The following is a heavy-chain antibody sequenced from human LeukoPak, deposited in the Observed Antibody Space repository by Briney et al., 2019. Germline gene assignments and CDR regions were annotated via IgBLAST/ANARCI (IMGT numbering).Heavy chain of an antibody. V-gene: IGHV3-73*01. D-gene: IGHD1-26*01. Sequence: GGSLRLSCAASGFTFSGSDMNWGRQASGKGLEWVGRIRSKVNSYATAYAASVKGRFTISRDDSKNTAYLQMNSLKTEDTAVYYCTRQRWIVGADFDYWGQGTLVTVSS. CDR1: GFTFSGSD. J-gene: IGHJ4*02. CDR2: IRSKVNSYAT. CDR3: TRQRWIVGADFDY.